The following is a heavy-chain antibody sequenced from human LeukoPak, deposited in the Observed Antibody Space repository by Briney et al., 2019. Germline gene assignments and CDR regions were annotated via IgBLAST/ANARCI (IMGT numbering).Heavy chain of an antibody. CDR1: GYTFTDSY. V-gene: IGHV1-2*06. CDR2: VNPRRGEP. D-gene: IGHD3-3*01. CDR3: AKAARSSDTSVLRFLEWLLAD. J-gene: IGHJ4*02. Sequence: VASVKVSCKPSGYTFTDSYIHWVPHAPGQGLERRGRVNPRRGEPSFAREFQGRVTMSSDTSISTVYMDLSSLRSDDTAVYFCAKAARSSDTSVLRFLEWLLADWGQGTLVIVSS.